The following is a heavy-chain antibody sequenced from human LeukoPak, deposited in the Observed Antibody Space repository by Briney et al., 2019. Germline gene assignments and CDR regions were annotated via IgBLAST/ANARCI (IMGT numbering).Heavy chain of an antibody. Sequence: SETLSLTCTVSGGSISSYYWSWIRQPPGKGLXXXXXXYYSGSANYNPSPKSRVTISVDTSKNQFSLKLSSVTAADTAVYYCARSPGCGGSCYSGNYYYYGMDVWGKGTTVTVSS. CDR2: XYYSGSA. CDR1: GGSISSYY. V-gene: IGHV4-59*01. J-gene: IGHJ6*04. CDR3: ARSPGCGGSCYSGNYYYYGMDV. D-gene: IGHD2-15*01.